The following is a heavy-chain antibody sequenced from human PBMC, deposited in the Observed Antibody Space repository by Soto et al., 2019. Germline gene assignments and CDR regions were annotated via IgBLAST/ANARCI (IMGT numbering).Heavy chain of an antibody. CDR2: INAGNGNT. J-gene: IGHJ4*02. Sequence: QVQLVQSGAEEKKPGASVKVSCKASGYTFTGYAMHWVRQAPGQRLEWMGWINAGNGNTKYSQKFQGRVTITRDTSASTAYMELSSLRSEDTAVEYCARAVAVPADFDYWGQGTLVTVSS. CDR1: GYTFTGYA. V-gene: IGHV1-3*05. D-gene: IGHD6-19*01. CDR3: ARAVAVPADFDY.